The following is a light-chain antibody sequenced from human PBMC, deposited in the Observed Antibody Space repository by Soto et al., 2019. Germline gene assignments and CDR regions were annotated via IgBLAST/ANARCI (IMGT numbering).Light chain of an antibody. Sequence: QSLLTQPASVSGSPGRSITISCTGTSSDVGGYNYVSWYQQHPGKAPKLMIYEVSNRPSGVSNRFSGSKSGNTASLTISGLQAEDEADYYCSSYTSSSTLYVFGAGTKVTVL. V-gene: IGLV2-14*01. CDR2: EVS. CDR3: SSYTSSSTLYV. J-gene: IGLJ1*01. CDR1: SSDVGGYNY.